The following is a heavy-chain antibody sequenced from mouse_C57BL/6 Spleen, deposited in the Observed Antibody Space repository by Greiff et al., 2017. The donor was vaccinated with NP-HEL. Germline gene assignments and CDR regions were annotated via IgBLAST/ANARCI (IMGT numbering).Heavy chain of an antibody. V-gene: IGHV14-2*01. J-gene: IGHJ1*03. D-gene: IGHD1-1*01. Sequence: EVKLQESGAELVKPGASVKLSCTASGFNIKDYYMHWVKQRTEQGLEWIGRIDPEDGETKYAPKFQGKATITADTSSNTAYLQLSSLTSEDTAVYYCPITTVDWYFDVWGTGTTVTVAS. CDR3: PITTVDWYFDV. CDR1: GFNIKDYY. CDR2: IDPEDGET.